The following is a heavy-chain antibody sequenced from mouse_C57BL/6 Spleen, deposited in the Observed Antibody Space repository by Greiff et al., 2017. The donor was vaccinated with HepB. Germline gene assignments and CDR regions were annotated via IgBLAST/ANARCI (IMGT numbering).Heavy chain of an antibody. J-gene: IGHJ4*01. CDR3: ASPSTVVATGAMDY. CDR2: INPNNGGT. V-gene: IGHV1-22*01. D-gene: IGHD1-1*01. Sequence: VQLQQSGPELVKPGASVKMSCKASGYTFTDYNMHWVKQSHGKSLEWIGYINPNNGGTSYNQKFKGKATLTVNKSSSTAYMELRSLTSEDSAVYYCASPSTVVATGAMDYWGQGTSVTVSS. CDR1: GYTFTDYN.